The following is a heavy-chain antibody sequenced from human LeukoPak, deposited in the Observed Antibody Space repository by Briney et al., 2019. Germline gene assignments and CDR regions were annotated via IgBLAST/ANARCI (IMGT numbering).Heavy chain of an antibody. D-gene: IGHD6-19*01. CDR3: ARRIAVAGPFDY. CDR1: GCSISSYY. Sequence: PSETLSLTCTVSGCSISSYYWSWLRQPPGKGLEWIGYIYYSGSNNYNPSLKSRVIISVDTSKNQFSLKLSSVTAADTAVYYCARRIAVAGPFDYWGQGTLVTVSS. J-gene: IGHJ4*02. CDR2: IYYSGSN. V-gene: IGHV4-59*08.